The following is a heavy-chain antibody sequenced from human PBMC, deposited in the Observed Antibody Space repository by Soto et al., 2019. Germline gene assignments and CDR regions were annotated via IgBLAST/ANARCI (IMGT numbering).Heavy chain of an antibody. D-gene: IGHD5-12*01. CDR3: ARGQRVVSGYASHAFAI. CDR1: GGTFSSYA. V-gene: IGHV1-69*01. J-gene: IGHJ3*02. Sequence: QVQLVQSGAEVKKPGSSVKVSCKASGGTFSSYAISWVRQAPGQGLEWMGGIIPIFGTANYAQKFQGTVTITTDEFRSPAYVELSSLRSAYTAVYYCARGQRVVSGYASHAFAIWCQGTMVTVSS. CDR2: IIPIFGTA.